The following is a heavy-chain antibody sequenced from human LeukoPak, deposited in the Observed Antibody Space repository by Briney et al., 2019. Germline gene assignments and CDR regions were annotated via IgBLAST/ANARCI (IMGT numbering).Heavy chain of an antibody. CDR1: GGSISSYY. CDR3: ARQPSYVAYSYGPGGMDV. CDR2: IYYSGST. J-gene: IGHJ6*02. V-gene: IGHV4-59*08. Sequence: SETLSLTCTVSGGSISSYYWSWIRQPPGKGLEWIGYIYYSGSTNYNPSLKSRVTISVDTSKNQFSLKLSSVTAADTAVYYCARQPSYVAYSYGPGGMDVWGQGTTVTVSS. D-gene: IGHD5-18*01.